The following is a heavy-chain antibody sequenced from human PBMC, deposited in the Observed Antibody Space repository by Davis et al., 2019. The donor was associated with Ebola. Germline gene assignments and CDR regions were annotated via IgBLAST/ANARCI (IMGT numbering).Heavy chain of an antibody. V-gene: IGHV3-30*02. CDR2: IWYDGSNK. CDR1: GFTFSSYG. J-gene: IGHJ3*02. CDR3: AKDSLPKGIFGDIMGAFDI. Sequence: GESLKISCAASGFTFSSYGMHWVRQAPGKGLEWVAVIWYDGSNKYYADSVKGRFTISRDNSKNTLYLQMNSLRAEDTAVYYCAKDSLPKGIFGDIMGAFDIWGQGTMVTVSS. D-gene: IGHD3-3*01.